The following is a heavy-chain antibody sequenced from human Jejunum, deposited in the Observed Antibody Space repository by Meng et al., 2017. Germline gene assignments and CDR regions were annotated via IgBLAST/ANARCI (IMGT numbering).Heavy chain of an antibody. D-gene: IGHD1-26*01. Sequence: SETLSLTCTVPDGSISNYYWSWIRQPAGKGLEWIGRVYSSGSNNYDPSLKSRVTMSADTSKNQFSLRLSSVTAADTAVYYCARIRWELGWSFDSWGQGTRVTVAS. CDR3: ARIRWELGWSFDS. CDR2: VYSSGSN. CDR1: DGSISNYY. V-gene: IGHV4-4*07. J-gene: IGHJ4*02.